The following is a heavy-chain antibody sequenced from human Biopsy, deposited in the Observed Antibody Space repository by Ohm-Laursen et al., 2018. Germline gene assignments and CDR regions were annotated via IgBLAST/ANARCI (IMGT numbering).Heavy chain of an antibody. D-gene: IGHD6-19*01. V-gene: IGHV4-61*01. Sequence: SDTPSLTCSVPGGSVSSGSYYWTWIRQPPGQGLEYIGYIYDRGSTANYNPSLESRVTMSVDMPKNQFSLKLSSVTAADTAIYYCARGMRSSGWPYFDSWGQGTLVTVSS. CDR3: ARGMRSSGWPYFDS. J-gene: IGHJ4*02. CDR2: IYDRGSTA. CDR1: GGSVSSGSYY.